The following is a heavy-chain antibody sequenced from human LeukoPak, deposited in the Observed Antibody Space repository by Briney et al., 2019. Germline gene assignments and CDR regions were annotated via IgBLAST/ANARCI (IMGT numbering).Heavy chain of an antibody. D-gene: IGHD2-15*01. J-gene: IGHJ3*02. CDR3: ASLGYCSGGSCYLSPDPDAFDI. Sequence: GSLRLSCAASGFTFSSYAMHWVRQAPGKGLEWVAVISYDGSNKYYGDSVKGRFTISRDNSKNTLYLQMNSLRAEDTAVYYCASLGYCSGGSCYLSPDPDAFDIWGQGTMVTVSS. CDR2: ISYDGSNK. CDR1: GFTFSSYA. V-gene: IGHV3-30*04.